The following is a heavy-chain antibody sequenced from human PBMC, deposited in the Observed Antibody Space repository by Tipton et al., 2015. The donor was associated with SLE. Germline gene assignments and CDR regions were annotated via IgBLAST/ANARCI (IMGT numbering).Heavy chain of an antibody. V-gene: IGHV3-7*04. CDR1: GFTFSKDW. CDR3: ARVTTGY. Sequence: SLRLSCEASGFTFSKDWMTWVRQAPGQGLEWVANINPDGSGKYYVDSVKGRFIISRDNAKNSLYLQMNSLRAEDTAVYYCARVTTGYWGQGTPVTVSS. D-gene: IGHD4-11*01. CDR2: INPDGSGK. J-gene: IGHJ4*02.